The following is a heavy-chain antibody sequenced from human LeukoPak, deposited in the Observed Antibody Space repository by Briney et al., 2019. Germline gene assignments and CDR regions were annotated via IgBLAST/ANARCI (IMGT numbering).Heavy chain of an antibody. CDR3: AKDGLGGGYDLKVYYYYYMDV. Sequence: GGSLRLSCAASGFDLNNYAMHWVRQAPGKGLEWVAFIRYDGSNKYYADSVKGRFTISRDNSKNTLYLQMNSLRAEDAAVYYCAKDGLGGGYDLKVYYYYYMDVWGKGTTVTISS. D-gene: IGHD5-12*01. J-gene: IGHJ6*03. CDR2: IRYDGSNK. CDR1: GFDLNNYA. V-gene: IGHV3-30*02.